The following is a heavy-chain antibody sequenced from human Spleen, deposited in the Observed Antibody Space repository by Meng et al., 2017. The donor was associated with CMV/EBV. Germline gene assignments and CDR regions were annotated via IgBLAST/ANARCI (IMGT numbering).Heavy chain of an antibody. CDR1: GGSFSGSY. CDR3: ASSPRGAVGTSWPFDY. Sequence: GGSFSGSYWSWIRQPPGKGLEWIGEINHSGSTNYNPSLKSRVTISVDTSKNQFSLKLSSVTAADTAVYYCASSPRGAVGTSWPFDYWGQGTLVTVSS. D-gene: IGHD2-2*01. J-gene: IGHJ4*02. V-gene: IGHV4-34*01. CDR2: INHSGST.